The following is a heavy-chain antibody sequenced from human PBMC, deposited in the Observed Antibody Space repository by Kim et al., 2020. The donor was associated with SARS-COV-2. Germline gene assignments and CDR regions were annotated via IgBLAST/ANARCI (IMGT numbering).Heavy chain of an antibody. CDR2: IGSRLVNI. V-gene: IGHV3-48*04. CDR1: GFTFRTYN. D-gene: IGHD3-9*01. Sequence: GGSLRLSCAASGFTFRTYNMNWVRQAPGKGLEWVSYIGSRLVNIYYADSVKGRFTISRDNAKNSLYLQMNSLTAEDTAVYYCAREDYDILTGYEPRGLNWGPGTLVTVSS. J-gene: IGHJ1*01. CDR3: AREDYDILTGYEPRGLN.